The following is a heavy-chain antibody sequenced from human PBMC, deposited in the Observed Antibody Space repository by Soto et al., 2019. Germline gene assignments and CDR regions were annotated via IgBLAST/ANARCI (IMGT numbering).Heavy chain of an antibody. Sequence: QVQLVQSGAEVKKPGSSVKVSCKASGGTFSSYAISWVRQAPGQGLEWMGGIIPIFGTANYAQKFQGRVTITAEESTSTAYMELSSLRSEDTAVYYCAREVVRRVIISQSDYWVRGTLVSVSS. CDR3: AREVVRRVIISQSDY. V-gene: IGHV1-69*01. CDR2: IIPIFGTA. J-gene: IGHJ4*02. CDR1: GGTFSSYA. D-gene: IGHD3-10*01.